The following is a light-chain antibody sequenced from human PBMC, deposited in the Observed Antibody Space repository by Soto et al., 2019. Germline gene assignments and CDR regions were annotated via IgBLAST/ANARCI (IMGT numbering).Light chain of an antibody. CDR1: SSDVGEENY. CDR2: EVS. CDR3: QSYESSSLSGFV. V-gene: IGLV2-8*01. Sequence: QSALTQPPSASGSPGQSVTITCSGTSSDVGEENYVSWYQQHPGKVPKLILYEVSKRPSGVPDRFSGSRSGNTASLTVSGLQAEDEADYYCQSYESSSLSGFVFGSGTKVTVL. J-gene: IGLJ1*01.